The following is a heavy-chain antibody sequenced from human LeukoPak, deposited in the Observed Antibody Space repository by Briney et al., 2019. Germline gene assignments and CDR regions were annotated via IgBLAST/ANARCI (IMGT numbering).Heavy chain of an antibody. Sequence: PGGSLRLSCAASRFTFSSYAMSWVRQAPGKGLEWVSAISGSGGSTYYADSVKGRFTISRDNSKNTLYLQMNSLRAEDTAVYYCVVVVPAAHSFGYWGQGTLVTVSS. CDR3: VVVVPAAHSFGY. J-gene: IGHJ4*02. V-gene: IGHV3-23*01. D-gene: IGHD2-2*01. CDR1: RFTFSSYA. CDR2: ISGSGGST.